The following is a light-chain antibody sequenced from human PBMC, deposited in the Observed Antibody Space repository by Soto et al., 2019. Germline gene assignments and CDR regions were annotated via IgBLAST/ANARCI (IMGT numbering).Light chain of an antibody. CDR2: DTF. Sequence: DIVLTQTPATLSLSPGERATLSCRASQSVTRYLAWYQQKPGQAPRLLIYDTFNRATGIPARFSGSGSGTDFTLTISSLEPEDFALYYCLQRLDWPWTLGQGTRVE. CDR1: QSVTRY. V-gene: IGKV3-11*01. CDR3: LQRLDWPWT. J-gene: IGKJ1*01.